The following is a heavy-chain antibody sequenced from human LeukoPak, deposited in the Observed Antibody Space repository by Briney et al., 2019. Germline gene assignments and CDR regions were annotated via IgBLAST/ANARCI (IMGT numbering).Heavy chain of an antibody. CDR3: ARGGMGIQLWAFDY. CDR1: GYTFTSYC. CDR2: INPSSGST. D-gene: IGHD5-18*01. Sequence: ASVKVSCKASGYTFTSYCMHWVRQAPGQGLGWMGIINPSSGSTNYAQKFQGRVTMTRDTSTTTLYMDLSSLRSEDTAIYYCARGGMGIQLWAFDYWGQGTLVTVSS. J-gene: IGHJ4*02. V-gene: IGHV1-46*01.